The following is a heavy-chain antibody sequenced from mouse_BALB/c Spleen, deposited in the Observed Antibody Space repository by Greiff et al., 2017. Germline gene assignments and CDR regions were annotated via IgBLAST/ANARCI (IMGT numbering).Heavy chain of an antibody. CDR2: ISNGGGST. J-gene: IGHJ3*01. CDR3: ARHGRFWFAY. V-gene: IGHV5-12-2*01. CDR1: GFTFSSYT. Sequence: EVKLMESGGGLVQPGGSLKLSCAASGFTFSSYTMSWVRQTPEKRLEWVAYISNGGGSTYYPDTVKGRFTISRDNAKNTLYLQMSSLKSEDTAMYYCARHGRFWFAYWGQGTLVTVSA.